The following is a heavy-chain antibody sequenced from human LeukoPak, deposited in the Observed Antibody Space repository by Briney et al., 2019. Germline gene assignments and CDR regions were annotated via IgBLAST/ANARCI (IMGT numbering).Heavy chain of an antibody. CDR3: ARDQGYCTSASCRGDAFNV. D-gene: IGHD2-2*01. CDR1: GFTFSNYW. Sequence: GGSLRLSCAASGFTFSNYWMSWVRQAPGKGLEWVAKIKQDGSEKYYVDSVKGRFTISRDNAKNSLSLQMNSLRAEDTAVYYCARDQGYCTSASCRGDAFNVWGQGSMISVSS. J-gene: IGHJ3*01. CDR2: IKQDGSEK. V-gene: IGHV3-7*01.